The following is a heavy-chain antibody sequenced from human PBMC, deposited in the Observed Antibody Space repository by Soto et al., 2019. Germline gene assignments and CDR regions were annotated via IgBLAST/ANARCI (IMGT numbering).Heavy chain of an antibody. V-gene: IGHV1-3*01. Sequence: GVSAKVSCKASGYSFTSYAMHWVRQAPRQRLEWMGWINAGNGNTKYSQKFQGRVTITRDTSASTAYMELSSLRSEDTAVYYCARELLLWGCSGGSCYFGAFDIWGQGTMVTVSS. D-gene: IGHD2-15*01. J-gene: IGHJ3*02. CDR3: ARELLLWGCSGGSCYFGAFDI. CDR1: GYSFTSYA. CDR2: INAGNGNT.